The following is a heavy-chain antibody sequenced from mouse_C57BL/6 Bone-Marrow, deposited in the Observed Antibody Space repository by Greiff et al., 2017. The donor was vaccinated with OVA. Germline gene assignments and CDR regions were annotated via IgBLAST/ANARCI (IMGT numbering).Heavy chain of an antibody. CDR3: ARLDEDY. V-gene: IGHV1-26*01. CDR1: GYTFTDYY. CDR2: INPNNGGT. J-gene: IGHJ2*01. Sequence: EVQLQQSGPELVKPGASVKISCKASGYTFTDYYMNWVKQSHGKSLEWIGDINPNNGGTSYNQKFKGKATLTVDKSSSTAYMELRSLTSEDSAVYYCARLDEDYWGQGTTLTVSS.